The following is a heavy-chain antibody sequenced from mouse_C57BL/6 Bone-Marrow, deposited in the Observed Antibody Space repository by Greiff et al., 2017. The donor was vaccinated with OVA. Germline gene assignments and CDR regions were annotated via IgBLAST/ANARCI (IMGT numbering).Heavy chain of an antibody. D-gene: IGHD2-2*01. Sequence: QVQLQQPGAELVKPGASVTLSCKASGYTFTSYWMHWVKQRPGQGLEWIGMIHPNSGSTNYNEKFKSKATLTVDKSSSTAYMQLSSLTSEDSAVYYGARSGYGYPGWFAYWGQGTLVTVSA. CDR2: IHPNSGST. J-gene: IGHJ3*01. CDR3: ARSGYGYPGWFAY. CDR1: GYTFTSYW. V-gene: IGHV1-64*01.